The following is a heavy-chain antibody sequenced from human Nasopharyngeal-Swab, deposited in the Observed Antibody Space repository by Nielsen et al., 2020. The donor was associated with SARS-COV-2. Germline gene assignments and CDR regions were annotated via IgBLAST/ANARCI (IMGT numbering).Heavy chain of an antibody. D-gene: IGHD4-17*01. CDR3: ARDSAVTRNDAFDI. CDR1: GFTLRSYA. V-gene: IGHV3-23*01. CDR2: VSKNGDTT. J-gene: IGHJ3*02. Sequence: GGSLRLSCAASGFTLRSYAMTWVRQTPGKGLEWVSSVSKNGDTTFYADSVRGRFTISSDDSKNTLYLQMSSLRAEDTAVYYCARDSAVTRNDAFDIWGQGTMVTVSS.